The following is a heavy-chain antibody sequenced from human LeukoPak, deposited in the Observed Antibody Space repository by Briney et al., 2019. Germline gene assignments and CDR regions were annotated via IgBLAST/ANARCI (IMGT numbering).Heavy chain of an antibody. V-gene: IGHV3-21*01. CDR2: ISSSSSYI. CDR3: ARDSPAYYYDSSGYYPDY. Sequence: KAGGSLRLSCAASGFTFSSYSMNWVRQAPGKGLEWVSSISSSSSYIYYADLVKGRFTISRDNAKNSLYLQMNSLRAEDTAVYYCARDSPAYYYDSSGYYPDYWGQGTLVTVSS. CDR1: GFTFSSYS. J-gene: IGHJ4*02. D-gene: IGHD3-22*01.